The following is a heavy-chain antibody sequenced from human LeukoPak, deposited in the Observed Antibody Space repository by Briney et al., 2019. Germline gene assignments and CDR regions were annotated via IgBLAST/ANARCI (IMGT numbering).Heavy chain of an antibody. CDR2: IYHSGST. V-gene: IGHV4-4*02. CDR3: ARVGASKEGATIDWFDP. CDR1: GFTFSSYAM. J-gene: IGHJ5*02. Sequence: GSLRLSCAASGFTFSSYAMSWVRQPPGKGLEWIGEIYHSGSTNYNPSLKSRVTISVDKSKNQFSLKLSSVTAADTAVYYCARVGASKEGATIDWFDPWGQGTLVTVSS. D-gene: IGHD1-26*01.